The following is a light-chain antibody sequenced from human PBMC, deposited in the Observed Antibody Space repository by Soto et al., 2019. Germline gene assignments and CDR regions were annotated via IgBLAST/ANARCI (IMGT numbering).Light chain of an antibody. CDR2: WAS. Sequence: DIVMTQSPDSLAVSLGERATINCKSSQSVLYSSNNKNYLAWYQQKPGQPPKLLIYWASTRASGVPDRFSVSGSGTDFTRTISSLQAEDVAVYYCQQYYSTPLTFGGGTKVEIK. CDR1: QSVLYSSNNKNY. J-gene: IGKJ4*01. V-gene: IGKV4-1*01. CDR3: QQYYSTPLT.